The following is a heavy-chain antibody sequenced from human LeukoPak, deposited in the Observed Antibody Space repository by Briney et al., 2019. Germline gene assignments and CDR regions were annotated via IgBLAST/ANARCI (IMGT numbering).Heavy chain of an antibody. Sequence: GGSLRLSCAASGFTFSSYSMNWVRQAPGKGREWVSSISSSSSYIYYADSVKGRFTISRDNAKNSLYLQMNSLRAEDTAVYYCARDTHPPYYFDEWGQGTLVTVSS. J-gene: IGHJ4*02. CDR3: ARDTHPPYYFDE. V-gene: IGHV3-21*01. CDR1: GFTFSSYS. CDR2: ISSSSSYI.